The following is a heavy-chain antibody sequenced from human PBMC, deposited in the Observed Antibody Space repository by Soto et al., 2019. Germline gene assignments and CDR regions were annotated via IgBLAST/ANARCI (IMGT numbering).Heavy chain of an antibody. CDR1: GGTFSSYA. CDR2: IIPIFGTA. Sequence: ASVKVSCKASGGTFSSYAISWVRQAPGQGLEWMGGIIPIFGTANYAQKFQGRVTITADESTSTAYMELSSLRSEDTAAYYCARGYNCSGGSCYSGSDYWGQGTLVTVSS. D-gene: IGHD2-15*01. CDR3: ARGYNCSGGSCYSGSDY. V-gene: IGHV1-69*13. J-gene: IGHJ4*02.